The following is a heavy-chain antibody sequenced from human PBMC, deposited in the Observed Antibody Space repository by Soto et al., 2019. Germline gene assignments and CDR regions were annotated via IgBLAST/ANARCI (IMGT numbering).Heavy chain of an antibody. J-gene: IGHJ4*02. CDR2: ISGSGGST. V-gene: IGHV3-23*01. CDR3: ARHQDSSTWYIYPIDY. D-gene: IGHD6-13*01. Sequence: PXGSLRLSCAASGFTFSSYAMNWVRQAPGKGLEVGFGISGSGGSTFYADSVKGRFTISRDNSKNTLFLQMNSLRAEDTAVYYCARHQDSSTWYIYPIDYWGQGTLVTVSS. CDR1: GFTFSSYA.